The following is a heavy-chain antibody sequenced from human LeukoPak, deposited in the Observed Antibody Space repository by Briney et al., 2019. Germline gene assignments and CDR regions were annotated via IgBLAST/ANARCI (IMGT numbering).Heavy chain of an antibody. Sequence: GGSLRLSCAASGFTFTSYSMNWVRQAPGKGLEWVSSISSSSSYIYYADSVKGRFTISRDNARNSLYLQMNSLRAEDTAVYYCARGPALYGSGSYGYWLDPWGQGTLVTVSS. CDR1: GFTFTSYS. D-gene: IGHD3-10*01. CDR2: ISSSSSYI. J-gene: IGHJ5*02. CDR3: ARGPALYGSGSYGYWLDP. V-gene: IGHV3-21*01.